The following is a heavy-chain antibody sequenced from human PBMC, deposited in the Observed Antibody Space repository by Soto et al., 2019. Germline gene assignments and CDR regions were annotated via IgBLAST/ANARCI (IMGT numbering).Heavy chain of an antibody. Sequence: GGSLRLSCAASGFTFSSYEMNWVRQAPGKGLEWDSYISSSGSTIYYADSVKGRFTISRDNAKNSLYLQMNSLRAEDTAVYYCARESEDLTSNFDYWGQGTLVTVSS. V-gene: IGHV3-48*03. J-gene: IGHJ4*02. CDR1: GFTFSSYE. CDR3: ARESEDLTSNFDY. CDR2: ISSSGSTI.